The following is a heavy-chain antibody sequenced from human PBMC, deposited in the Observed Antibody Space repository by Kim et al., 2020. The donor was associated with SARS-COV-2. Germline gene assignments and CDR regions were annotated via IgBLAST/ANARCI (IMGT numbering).Heavy chain of an antibody. Sequence: YPGSVKGRFTISRENAKNSLYLQMNSLRAGDTAVYYCARAVTTGADALDIWGQGTMVTVSS. CDR3: ARAVTTGADALDI. J-gene: IGHJ3*02. V-gene: IGHV3-13*01. D-gene: IGHD4-17*01.